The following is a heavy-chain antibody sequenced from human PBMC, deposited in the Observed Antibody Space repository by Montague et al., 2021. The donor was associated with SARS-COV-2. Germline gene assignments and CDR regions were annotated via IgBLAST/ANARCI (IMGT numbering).Heavy chain of an antibody. CDR3: PRGGWGGTDCSSTSCKPYDYYYGMDV. V-gene: IGHV4-61*02. CDR2: IYTSGST. Sequence: TLSLTCTVSGGSISSGSYYWSWIRQPAGKGLEWIGRIYTSGSTNYNPPLKSRVTISVYTSKNQFSLKLSSVTAADTAVYYCPRGGWGGTDCSSTSCKPYDYYYGMDVWGQGTTVTVSS. CDR1: GGSISSGSYY. D-gene: IGHD2-2*01. J-gene: IGHJ6*02.